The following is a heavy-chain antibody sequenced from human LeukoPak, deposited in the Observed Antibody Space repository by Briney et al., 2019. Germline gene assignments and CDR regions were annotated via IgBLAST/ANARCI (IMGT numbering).Heavy chain of an antibody. V-gene: IGHV4-34*01. J-gene: IGHJ4*02. CDR1: GGSFSGYY. Sequence: SETLSLTCAVYGGSFSGYYWSWIRQPPGKGLEWIGEINHSGSTNYNPSLKSRVTISVDTSKNQFSLKLSSVTAADTAVYYCARELVGAVFDYWGQGTLVTVSS. D-gene: IGHD1-26*01. CDR2: INHSGST. CDR3: ARELVGAVFDY.